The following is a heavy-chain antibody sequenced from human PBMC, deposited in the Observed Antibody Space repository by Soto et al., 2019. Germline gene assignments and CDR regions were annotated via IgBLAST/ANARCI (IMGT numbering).Heavy chain of an antibody. D-gene: IGHD3-10*01. J-gene: IGHJ6*02. CDR2: IYYSGST. CDR3: ARDRGITMVRGAQYYYYGMDV. Sequence: LSLTCTVSGGSMSSYYWSWIRQPPGKGLEWIGYIYYSGSTNYNPSLKSRVTISVDTSKNQFPLKLSSVTAADTAVYYCARDRGITMVRGAQYYYYGMDVWGQGTTVTVSS. CDR1: GGSMSSYY. V-gene: IGHV4-59*01.